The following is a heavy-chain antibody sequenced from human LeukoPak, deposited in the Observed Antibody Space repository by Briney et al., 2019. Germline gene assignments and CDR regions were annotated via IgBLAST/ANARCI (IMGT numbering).Heavy chain of an antibody. D-gene: IGHD2-15*01. CDR1: GGTFSNYA. Sequence: SVKVSCKASGGTFSNYAFNRVRQAPGQGLEWVGRLIPLFGITNYAQKFEGRVTITADKATSTAYMELSSLRSEDTAVYFCASQLTPLSGMDVWGQGTTVTVSS. CDR2: LIPLFGIT. V-gene: IGHV1-69*04. CDR3: ASQLTPLSGMDV. J-gene: IGHJ6*02.